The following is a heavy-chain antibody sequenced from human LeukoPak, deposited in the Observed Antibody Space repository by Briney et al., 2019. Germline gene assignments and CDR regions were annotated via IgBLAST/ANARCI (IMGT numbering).Heavy chain of an antibody. CDR1: GFSLSTGGVG. CDR2: IYWDDDK. CDR3: AKSIDDTSGWYGGRGGYFDY. D-gene: IGHD6-19*01. V-gene: IGHV2-5*02. Sequence: SGPTLVNPTQTLTLTCTFSGFSLSTGGVGVGWIRRPPGKALEWLALIYWDDDKRYSPSLKSRLTITKDTSKNQVVLTMTNMDPVDTATYYCAKSIDDTSGWYGGRGGYFDYWGQGTLVTVSS. J-gene: IGHJ4*02.